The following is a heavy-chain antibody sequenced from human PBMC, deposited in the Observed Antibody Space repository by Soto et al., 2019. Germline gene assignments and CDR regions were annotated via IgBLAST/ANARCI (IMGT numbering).Heavy chain of an antibody. Sequence: ASVKVSCKASGYTFTSYAMHWVRQAPGQRLEWMGWINAGNVNTKYSQKFQGRVTITRDTSASTAYMELSSLRSEDTAVYYCASEEYSSASGQPNWFDLWGQVTLVTVSS. CDR1: GYTFTSYA. D-gene: IGHD6-6*01. J-gene: IGHJ5*02. CDR3: ASEEYSSASGQPNWFDL. CDR2: INAGNVNT. V-gene: IGHV1-3*01.